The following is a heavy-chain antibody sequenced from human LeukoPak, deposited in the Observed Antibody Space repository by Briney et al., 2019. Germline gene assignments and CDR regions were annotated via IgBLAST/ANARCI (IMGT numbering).Heavy chain of an antibody. V-gene: IGHV4-59*01. D-gene: IGHD2-2*01. CDR1: GGSISSYH. Sequence: PSETLSLTCTVSGGSISSYHWSWIRQPAGKGLEWIGYIYYSGSTNYNSSLKSRVTISVDTSKNQFSLRLTSVTAADTAVYYCARVMAVAYQLLFLCYYYYMDVWGKGTTVTVSS. CDR2: IYYSGST. CDR3: ARVMAVAYQLLFLCYYYYMDV. J-gene: IGHJ6*03.